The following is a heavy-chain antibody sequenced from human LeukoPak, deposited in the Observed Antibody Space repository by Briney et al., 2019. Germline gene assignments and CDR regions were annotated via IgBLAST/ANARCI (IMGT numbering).Heavy chain of an antibody. V-gene: IGHV4-38-2*02. J-gene: IGHJ2*01. CDR1: GDSITSKYF. CDR3: ARTDRNWYFDL. CDR2: MFHSGRA. D-gene: IGHD3-22*01. Sequence: SETLSLTCTVSGDSITSKYFWGWLRQTPGKGLEWFGSMFHSGRAYYSPSLRSRVTISVDTSKNQFSLELNSVTAADTAVYYCARTDRNWYFDLWGRGTLVTVSP.